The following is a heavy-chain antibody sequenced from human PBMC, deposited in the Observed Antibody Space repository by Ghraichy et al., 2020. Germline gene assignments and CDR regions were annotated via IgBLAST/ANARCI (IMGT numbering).Heavy chain of an antibody. Sequence: SETLSLTCTVSGGSISSGGYYWSWIRQHPGKGLEWIGYIYYSGSTYYNPSLKSRVTISVDTSKNQFSLKLSSVTAADTAVYYCAREVVTTLDFDLWGRGTLVTVSS. D-gene: IGHD2-21*02. CDR3: AREVVTTLDFDL. J-gene: IGHJ2*01. CDR1: GGSISSGGYY. V-gene: IGHV4-31*03. CDR2: IYYSGST.